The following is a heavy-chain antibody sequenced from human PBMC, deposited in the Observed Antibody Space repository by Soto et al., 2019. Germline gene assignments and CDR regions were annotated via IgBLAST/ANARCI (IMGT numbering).Heavy chain of an antibody. D-gene: IGHD4-4*01. CDR2: IVVGSGNT. CDR3: AAVIYSNYDLYGMDV. V-gene: IGHV1-58*01. J-gene: IGHJ6*02. CDR1: GFTFTSSA. Sequence: ASVKVSCKASGFTFTSSAVQWVRQARGQRLEWIGWIVVGSGNTIYAQKFQERVTITRDMSTSTAYMELSSLRSEDTAVYYCAAVIYSNYDLYGMDVWGQGTTVTVSS.